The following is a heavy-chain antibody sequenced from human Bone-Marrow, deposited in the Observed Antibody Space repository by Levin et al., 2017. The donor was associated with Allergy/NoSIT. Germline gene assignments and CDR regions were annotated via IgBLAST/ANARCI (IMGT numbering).Heavy chain of an antibody. D-gene: IGHD4-17*01. V-gene: IGHV4-4*02. CDR2: VHHTGTT. CDR3: ARAGGDDNWYDP. CDR1: GTSIRGTNW. J-gene: IGHJ5*02. Sequence: PSETLSLTCTVTGTSIRGTNWWGWDRRAPGKGLEWIGEVHHTGTTNYNPSLKSRVTISVDRSKNHFSLEMNSVTAADTAIYFCARAGGDDNWYDPWGQGTLVTVSS.